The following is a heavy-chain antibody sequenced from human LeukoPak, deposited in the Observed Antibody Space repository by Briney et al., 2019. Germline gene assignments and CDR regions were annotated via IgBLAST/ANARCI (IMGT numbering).Heavy chain of an antibody. D-gene: IGHD3-22*01. V-gene: IGHV3-33*06. Sequence: GGSLRLSCAASGFTFSSNGMHWVRQAPGKGLEGGAVIWYDGSKKYYADSVKGRFTISRDNSKNKLFLQMNSLRAEDTAVYYCAKDYYDSSPGYFDYWGQGTLVTVSS. CDR1: GFTFSSNG. CDR2: IWYDGSKK. CDR3: AKDYYDSSPGYFDY. J-gene: IGHJ4*02.